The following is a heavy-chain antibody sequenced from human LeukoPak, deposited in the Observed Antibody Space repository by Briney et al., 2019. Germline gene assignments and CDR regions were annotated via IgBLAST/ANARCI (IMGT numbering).Heavy chain of an antibody. CDR2: IYSGGRK. V-gene: IGHV3-53*05. Sequence: GGSLRLSCAASGFTVCSNYMIGLRQAPGKGREGVSVIYSGGRKYYAKSVEGRFTIFRDNSKKTLFFQMGSPGGGDKAWYYWARDGLVTFGGVIVRNWFDPWGQGTLVTVSS. D-gene: IGHD3-16*02. CDR3: ARDGLVTFGGVIVRNWFDP. J-gene: IGHJ5*02. CDR1: GFTVCSNY.